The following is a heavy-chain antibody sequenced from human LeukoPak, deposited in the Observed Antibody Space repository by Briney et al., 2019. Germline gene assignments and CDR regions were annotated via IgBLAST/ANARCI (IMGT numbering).Heavy chain of an antibody. CDR3: AKESEGPYCSGGSCYFDY. J-gene: IGHJ4*02. D-gene: IGHD2-15*01. V-gene: IGHV3-23*01. CDR2: FSATDGSA. Sequence: TGGSLRLSCAASGFTVSSYGMTWVRQAPGKGLEWVSAFSATDGSAQYAESVRGRFTISRDNSKNTLYLQMNSLRAEDTAVYYCAKESEGPYCSGGSCYFDYWGQGTLVTVSS. CDR1: GFTVSSYG.